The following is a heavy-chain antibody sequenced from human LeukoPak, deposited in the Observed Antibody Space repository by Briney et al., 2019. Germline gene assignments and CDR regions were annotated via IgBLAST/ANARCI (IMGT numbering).Heavy chain of an antibody. CDR2: INPNSGDT. CDR3: ASVYSTGWYFDY. V-gene: IGHV1-2*02. J-gene: IGHJ4*02. D-gene: IGHD6-19*01. Sequence: ASVKVSCKASGYTFTSYDINWVRQAPGQGLEWMGWINPNSGDTNCAQKFQGRVTVTRDTSISTAYMELSSLISDDTAMYYCASVYSTGWYFDYWGQGTLVTVSS. CDR1: GYTFTSYD.